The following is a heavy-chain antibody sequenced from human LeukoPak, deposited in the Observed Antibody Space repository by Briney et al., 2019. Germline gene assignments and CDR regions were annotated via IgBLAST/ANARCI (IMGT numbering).Heavy chain of an antibody. J-gene: IGHJ4*02. CDR2: ISSGGTYV. V-gene: IGHV3-21*01. CDR3: ARDLPAAGAGYLDY. CDR1: GFTFKTYS. D-gene: IGHD6-13*01. Sequence: GGSLRLSCVVSGFTFKTYSMNWVRQAPGKGLEWVSSISSGGTYVDYADSVKGRFTISRDNAKNSLYLQMNSLRAEDTAVFYCARDLPAAGAGYLDYWGQGTLVTVSS.